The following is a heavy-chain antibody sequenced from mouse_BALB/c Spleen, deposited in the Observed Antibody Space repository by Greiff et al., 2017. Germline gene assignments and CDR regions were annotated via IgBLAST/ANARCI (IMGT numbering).Heavy chain of an antibody. V-gene: IGHV1S126*01. Sequence: QVQLQQSGPQLVSPGASVKISCKASGYSFTSYWMHWVKQRPGQGLEWIGMIDPSDSETRLNQKFKDKATLTVDKSSSTAYMQLSSPTSEDAAVYYCARGGAHDYFDYWGQGTTLTVSS. CDR1: GYSFTSYW. J-gene: IGHJ2*01. CDR3: ARGGAHDYFDY. CDR2: IDPSDSET.